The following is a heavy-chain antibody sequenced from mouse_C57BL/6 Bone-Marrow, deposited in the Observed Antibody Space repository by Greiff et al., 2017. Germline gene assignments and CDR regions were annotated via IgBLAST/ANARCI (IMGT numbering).Heavy chain of an antibody. V-gene: IGHV1-26*01. CDR1: GYTFTDYY. D-gene: IGHD1-1*01. CDR2: INPNNGGT. CDR3: ARSGSYYYGRDFDY. Sequence: EVQLQQSGPELVKPGASVKISCKASGYTFTDYYMNWVKQSHGKSLEWIGDINPNNGGTSYNQKFKGKATLTVDKSSSTAYMELRSLTSEDSAVYYCARSGSYYYGRDFDYWGQGTTLTVSS. J-gene: IGHJ2*01.